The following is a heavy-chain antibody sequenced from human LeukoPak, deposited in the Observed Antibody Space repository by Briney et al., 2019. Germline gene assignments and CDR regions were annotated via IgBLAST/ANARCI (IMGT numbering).Heavy chain of an antibody. CDR3: AGTKDILTGYSD. CDR2: ISSSSSDI. J-gene: IGHJ4*02. V-gene: IGHV3-21*04. Sequence: GGSLRLSCAASGFTFSNAWMSWVRQAPGKGLEWVSSISSSSSDIYYADSVKGRFTISRDNAEDSLYLQMNSLRAEDTAIYYCAGTKDILTGYSDWGQGTLVTVSS. D-gene: IGHD3-9*01. CDR1: GFTFSNAW.